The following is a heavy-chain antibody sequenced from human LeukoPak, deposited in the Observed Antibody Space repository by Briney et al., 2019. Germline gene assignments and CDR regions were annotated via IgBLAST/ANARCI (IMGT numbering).Heavy chain of an antibody. J-gene: IGHJ4*02. CDR3: ARGRGSSWTNYFDY. D-gene: IGHD6-13*01. V-gene: IGHV3-7*04. CDR1: GFTFSSYW. CDR2: IKQDGSEK. Sequence: PGGSLRLSCAASGFTFSSYWMSWVRQAPGKLLEWVANIKQDGSEKYYVDSLKGRFTISRDNANNSLYLQMSPLRSDDTTAYYCARGRGSSWTNYFDYWGQGTLVTVSS.